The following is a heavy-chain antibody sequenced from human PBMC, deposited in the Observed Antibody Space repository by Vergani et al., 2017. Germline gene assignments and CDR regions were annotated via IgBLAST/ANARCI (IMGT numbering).Heavy chain of an antibody. J-gene: IGHJ5*02. CDR3: AGHVGYGDSNYPGDWFDP. Sequence: QVELQESGPGLVKPSKTLSVTCSVSGDSVRSAPYWGWIRRSPGKGLEWLGTIHRRGSTYYNPSFRNQVTMSVDTSKSQLSLRLASVTAADTALYYCAGHVGYGDSNYPGDWFDPWGQGTLVTVSS. D-gene: IGHD2-21*02. CDR2: IHRRGST. V-gene: IGHV4-38-2*02. CDR1: GDSVRSAPY.